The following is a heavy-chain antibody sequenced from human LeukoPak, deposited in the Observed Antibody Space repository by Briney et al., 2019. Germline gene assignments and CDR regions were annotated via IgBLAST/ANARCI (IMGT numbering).Heavy chain of an antibody. Sequence: GASVTVSYKASGYTVTKYGISWVGQAPGQGGEGMGWISAYNGNTNYTQKLQARVTMTTHTSTTTAYMALSSLRSDATAVYYCARNGYSSSWSPHYYYYYYMDVWGKGTTVTVSS. CDR1: GYTVTKYG. CDR2: ISAYNGNT. CDR3: ARNGYSSSWSPHYYYYYYMDV. D-gene: IGHD6-13*01. J-gene: IGHJ6*03. V-gene: IGHV1-18*01.